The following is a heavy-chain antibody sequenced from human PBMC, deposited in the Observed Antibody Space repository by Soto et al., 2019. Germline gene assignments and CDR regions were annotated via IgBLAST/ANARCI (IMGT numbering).Heavy chain of an antibody. D-gene: IGHD3-3*01. CDR1: GFTFSSYA. CDR3: VKLNAIFGVVIGRANNWFDP. Sequence: GGSLRLSCSASGFTFSSYAMHWVRQAPGKGLEYVSAISSNGGSTYYADSVKGRFTISRDNSKNTLYLQMSSLRAEDTAVYYCVKLNAIFGVVIGRANNWFDPWGLGTLVTVS. V-gene: IGHV3-64D*08. J-gene: IGHJ5*02. CDR2: ISSNGGST.